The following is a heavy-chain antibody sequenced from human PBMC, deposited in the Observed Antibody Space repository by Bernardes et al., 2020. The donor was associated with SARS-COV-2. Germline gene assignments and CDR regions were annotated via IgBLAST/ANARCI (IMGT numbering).Heavy chain of an antibody. CDR3: ARHYCSAGNCYSRAAYFDY. D-gene: IGHD2-15*01. Sequence: SETLSLTCSVSGGSISNPHVYWAWVRQSPGKGLEWIATIRYTGKNYSNSSLTSRASISIDTARDQFSLNLRSVAAADTAVYYCARHYCSAGNCYSRAAYFDYWGQGALVTVAS. CDR1: GGSISNPHVY. J-gene: IGHJ4*02. CDR2: IRYTGKN. V-gene: IGHV4-39*01.